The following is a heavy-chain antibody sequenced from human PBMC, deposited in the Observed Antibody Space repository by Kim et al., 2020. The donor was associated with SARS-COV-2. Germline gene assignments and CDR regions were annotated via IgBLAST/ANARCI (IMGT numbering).Heavy chain of an antibody. CDR2: INHSGST. CDR1: GGSFSGYY. J-gene: IGHJ5*02. V-gene: IGHV4-34*01. D-gene: IGHD6-13*01. Sequence: SETLSLTCAVYGGSFSGYYWSWIRQPPGKGLEWIGEINHSGSTNYNPSLKSRVTISVDTSKNQFSLKLSSVTAADTAVYYCARGFYPAAADRKALYNWFDPWGQGTLVTVSS. CDR3: ARGFYPAAADRKALYNWFDP.